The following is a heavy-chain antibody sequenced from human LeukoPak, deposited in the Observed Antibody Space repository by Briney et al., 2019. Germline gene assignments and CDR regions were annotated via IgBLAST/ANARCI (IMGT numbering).Heavy chain of an antibody. CDR3: ARGRIIKYGSDYYFDY. CDR1: GYTFTGYY. J-gene: IGHJ4*02. Sequence: ASVKVSCKASGYTFTGYYLHWVRQAPGQGLEWMGWMNPNSGNTGYAQKFQGRVTMTRNTSISTAYMELSSLRSEDTAVYYCARGRIIKYGSDYYFDYWGQGTLVTVSS. CDR2: MNPNSGNT. V-gene: IGHV1-8*02. D-gene: IGHD3-10*01.